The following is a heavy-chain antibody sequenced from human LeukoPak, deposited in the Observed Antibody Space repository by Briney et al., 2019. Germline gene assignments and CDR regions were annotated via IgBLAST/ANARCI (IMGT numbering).Heavy chain of an antibody. CDR2: IIEGGDLK. CDR1: GFTFSRYW. V-gene: IGHV3-7*01. D-gene: IGHD6-19*01. J-gene: IGHJ4*02. CDR3: ARVGKNGWDFDH. Sequence: PGGSLRLSCAASGFTFSRYWMSWVRQDPGKGLAWVANIIEGGDLKYYVDSVKGRFTISRDNTKNSLYLQMTSLRADDTAVYYCARVGKNGWDFDHWGQGTLVTVSS.